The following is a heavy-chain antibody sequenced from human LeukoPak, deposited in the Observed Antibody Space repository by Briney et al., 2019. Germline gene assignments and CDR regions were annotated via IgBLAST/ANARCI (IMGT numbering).Heavy chain of an antibody. Sequence: ASVKVSCKASGCTFTSYYMHWVRQAPGQGLEWMGIINPSGGSTSYAQKFQGRVTMTRDTSTSTVYMELSSLRSEDTAVYYCARDRFTMVRGATPLYYWGQGTLVTVSS. J-gene: IGHJ4*02. CDR1: GCTFTSYY. CDR2: INPSGGST. D-gene: IGHD3-10*01. CDR3: ARDRFTMVRGATPLYY. V-gene: IGHV1-46*01.